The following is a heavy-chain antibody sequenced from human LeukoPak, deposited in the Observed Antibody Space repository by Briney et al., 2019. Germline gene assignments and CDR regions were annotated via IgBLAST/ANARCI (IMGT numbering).Heavy chain of an antibody. CDR3: AKDGVDYDILTGHYFDY. D-gene: IGHD3-9*01. V-gene: IGHV3-23*01. Sequence: GGSLRLSCAASGFTFSSYAMSWVRQAPGKGLEWVSAISGSGGSTYYADSVKGRFTISGDNSKNTLYLQMNSLRAEDTAVYYCAKDGVDYDILTGHYFDYWGQGTLVTVSS. J-gene: IGHJ4*02. CDR1: GFTFSSYA. CDR2: ISGSGGST.